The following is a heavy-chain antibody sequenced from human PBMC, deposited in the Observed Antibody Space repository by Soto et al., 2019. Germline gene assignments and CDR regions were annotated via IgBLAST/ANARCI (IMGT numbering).Heavy chain of an antibody. Sequence: SVKVSCKASGGTFSSYTISWVLQAPGQGLEWMGRIIPILGIANYAQKFQGRVTITADKSTSTAYMELSSLRSDDTAVYYCARASGSSYWFDPCGQGTLVTVSS. J-gene: IGHJ5*02. D-gene: IGHD1-26*01. CDR1: GGTFSSYT. CDR3: ARASGSSYWFDP. V-gene: IGHV1-69*02. CDR2: IIPILGIA.